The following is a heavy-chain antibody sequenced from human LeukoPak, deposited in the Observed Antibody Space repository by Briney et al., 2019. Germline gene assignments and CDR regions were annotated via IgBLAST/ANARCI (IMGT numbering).Heavy chain of an antibody. J-gene: IGHJ4*02. CDR3: ARDYYGSGSYLDY. CDR2: INPNSGGT. D-gene: IGHD3-10*01. CDR1: GYTFTGYY. V-gene: IGHV1-2*02. Sequence: GASVKVSCKASGYTFTGYYMHWVRQAPGQGLEWMGWINPNSGGTNYAQKFQGRVTMTRDTSISTAYMELSRLRSDDTAVYYCARDYYGSGSYLDYWGQGTLVTVSS.